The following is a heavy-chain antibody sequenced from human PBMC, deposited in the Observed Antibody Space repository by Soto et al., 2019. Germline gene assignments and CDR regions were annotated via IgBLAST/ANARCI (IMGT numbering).Heavy chain of an antibody. D-gene: IGHD3-3*01. CDR2: IIPIFGTA. V-gene: IGHV1-69*06. Sequence: ASVKVSCKASGGTFSSYAISWVRQAPGQGLEWMGGIIPIFGTANYAQKFQGRVTITADKSTSTAYMELSSLRSEDTAVYYCARGGLYDFWSGYSPGAYYYYGMDVWGQGTTVTVSS. CDR3: ARGGLYDFWSGYSPGAYYYYGMDV. J-gene: IGHJ6*02. CDR1: GGTFSSYA.